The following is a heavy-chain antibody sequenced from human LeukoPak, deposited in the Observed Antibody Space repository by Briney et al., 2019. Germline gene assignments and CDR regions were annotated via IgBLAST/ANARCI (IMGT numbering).Heavy chain of an antibody. D-gene: IGHD6-19*01. V-gene: IGHV4-34*01. CDR2: INHSGST. J-gene: IGHJ6*02. Sequence: SETLSLTCAVYGGSFSGYYWSWIRQPPGKGLEWIGEINHSGSTNYNPSLKSRVTISVDTSKNQFSLKLSSVTAADTAVYYCAREVAGARYYYGMDVWGQGTTVTVSS. CDR1: GGSFSGYY. CDR3: AREVAGARYYYGMDV.